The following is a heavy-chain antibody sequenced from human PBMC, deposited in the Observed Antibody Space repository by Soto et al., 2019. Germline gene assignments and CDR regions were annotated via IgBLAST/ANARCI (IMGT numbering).Heavy chain of an antibody. Sequence: EVQLLESGGGLVQPGGSLRLSCAASGFTYSSYAMSWIRQAPGKGLEWVSGISGSGASTYSPDSGRGRFTISRDNSKNTLYLQMNTLRVEDTAVYYCAKSKQFCSGGSCYFPTDYWGQGTLVTVSS. V-gene: IGHV3-23*01. CDR3: AKSKQFCSGGSCYFPTDY. CDR2: ISGSGAST. D-gene: IGHD2-15*01. J-gene: IGHJ4*02. CDR1: GFTYSSYA.